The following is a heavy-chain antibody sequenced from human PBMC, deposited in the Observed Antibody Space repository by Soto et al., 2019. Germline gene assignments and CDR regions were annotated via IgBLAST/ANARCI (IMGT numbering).Heavy chain of an antibody. Sequence: QLQLQESGPGLVKPSETLSLTCTVSGGSISSTSYYWGWIRQPPGKGLEWIGSINDSGSTYYNPSLRRRVTMSVDTSNNQVSLKLSSVTAADSSLYYCASHRAVTTDSLWLRLFDCWGRGTLVTVSS. D-gene: IGHD4-17*01. V-gene: IGHV4-39*01. CDR1: GGSISSTSYY. CDR3: ASHRAVTTDSLWLRLFDC. J-gene: IGHJ4*02. CDR2: INDSGST.